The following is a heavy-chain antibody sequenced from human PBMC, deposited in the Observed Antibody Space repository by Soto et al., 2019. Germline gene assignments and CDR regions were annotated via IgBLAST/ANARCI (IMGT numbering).Heavy chain of an antibody. D-gene: IGHD3-22*01. CDR2: IWYDGSNK. V-gene: IGHV3-33*01. Sequence: PGGSLRLSCAASGFTFSSYGMRWVRQAPGKGLEWVAVIWYDGSNKYYADSVKGRFTISRDNSKNTLYLQMNSLRAEDTAVYYCARDSYYYDSSGYVSKYYFDYWGQGTLVTVSS. CDR1: GFTFSSYG. J-gene: IGHJ4*02. CDR3: ARDSYYYDSSGYVSKYYFDY.